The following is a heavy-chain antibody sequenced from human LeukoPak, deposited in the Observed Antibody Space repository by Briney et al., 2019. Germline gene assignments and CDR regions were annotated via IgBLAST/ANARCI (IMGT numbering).Heavy chain of an antibody. CDR1: GGSISSYY. J-gene: IGHJ4*02. D-gene: IGHD2-15*01. V-gene: IGHV4-59*12. Sequence: SETLSLTCTVSGGSISSYYWSWIRQPPGKGLEWIGYIYYSGSTNYDPSLKSRVTISVDTSKNQFSLKLSSVTAADTAAYYCARDRVVGDYFDYWGQGTLVTVSS. CDR3: ARDRVVGDYFDY. CDR2: IYYSGST.